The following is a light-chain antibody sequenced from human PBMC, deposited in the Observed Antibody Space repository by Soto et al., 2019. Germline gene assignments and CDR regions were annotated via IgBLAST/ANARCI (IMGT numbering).Light chain of an antibody. CDR3: QQGYSNPWT. Sequence: DIPMTPSPSSLSASLGDRVTITCPASQTVKPYVHWYQQKPGKAPKLLIYAASNLQSGVPSRVSGSGSGTNFTLSLNSLQPEDFATYYCQQGYSNPWTFGQGTKVDIK. CDR1: QTVKPY. V-gene: IGKV1-39*01. J-gene: IGKJ1*01. CDR2: AAS.